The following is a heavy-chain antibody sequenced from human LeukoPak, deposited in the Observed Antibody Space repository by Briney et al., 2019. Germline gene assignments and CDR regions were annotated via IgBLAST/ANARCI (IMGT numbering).Heavy chain of an antibody. J-gene: IGHJ6*02. D-gene: IGHD1-26*01. CDR1: GFSFSTYV. CDR3: AKGSYYPFNYYYYGMDV. V-gene: IGHV3-23*01. CDR2: ISGSGGST. Sequence: GGSLRLSCAASGFSFSTYVMSWVRQAPGKGLEWVSAISGSGGSTYYADSVKGRFTISRDNSKNTLYLQMNSLRAEDTAVYYCAKGSYYPFNYYYYGMDVWGQGTTVTVSS.